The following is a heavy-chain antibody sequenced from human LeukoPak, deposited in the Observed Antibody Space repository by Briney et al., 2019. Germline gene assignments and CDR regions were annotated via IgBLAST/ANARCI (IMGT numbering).Heavy chain of an antibody. CDR2: ISSSSSYI. CDR1: GFTFSSYG. Sequence: GGSLRLSCAASGFTFSSYGMSWVRQAPGKGLEWVSSISSSSSYIYYADSVKGRFTISRDNAKNSLYLQMNSLRAEDTAVYYCARDESIAAPLDYWGQGTLVTVSS. V-gene: IGHV3-21*01. J-gene: IGHJ4*02. CDR3: ARDESIAAPLDY. D-gene: IGHD6-6*01.